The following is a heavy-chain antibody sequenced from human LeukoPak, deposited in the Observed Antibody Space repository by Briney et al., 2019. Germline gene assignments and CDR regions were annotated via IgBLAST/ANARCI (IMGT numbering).Heavy chain of an antibody. CDR3: ARGVSGPGSKGDY. D-gene: IGHD3-10*01. CDR2: INHSGST. V-gene: IGHV4-34*01. Sequence: SETLSLTCAVYGGSFSGYYWSWIRQPPGKGLEWIGEINHSGSTNYNPSLKSRVTISVDTSKNQFSLKLSSATAADTAVYYCARGVSGPGSKGDYWGQGTLVTVSS. J-gene: IGHJ4*02. CDR1: GGSFSGYY.